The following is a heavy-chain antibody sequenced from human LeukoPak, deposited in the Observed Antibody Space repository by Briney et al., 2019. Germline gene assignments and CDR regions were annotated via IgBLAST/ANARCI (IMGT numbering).Heavy chain of an antibody. CDR3: AKGRDGSGWFIPIDY. Sequence: QTGGSLRLSCAASGFTFSGYAMTWVRQAPGKGLEWVSGITGSGGSTYYADSVKGRFTISRDNSKNTLYLQMNSLRAEDTAVYYCAKGRDGSGWFIPIDYWGQGTLVTVSS. CDR1: GFTFSGYA. V-gene: IGHV3-23*01. J-gene: IGHJ4*02. CDR2: ITGSGGST. D-gene: IGHD6-19*01.